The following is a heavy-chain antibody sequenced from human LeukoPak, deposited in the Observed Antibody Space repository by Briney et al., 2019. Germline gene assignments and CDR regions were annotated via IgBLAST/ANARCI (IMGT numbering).Heavy chain of an antibody. D-gene: IGHD3-10*01. CDR1: GFTFSSYE. V-gene: IGHV3-48*03. Sequence: GGSLRLSCAASGFTFSSYEMNWVRQAPGKGLEWVSYISSSGSTIYYADSVKGRFTISRDNAKNSLYLQMNSLRVEDTAVYFCARDHGGSYSYWGQGTLVTVSS. CDR3: ARDHGGSYSY. J-gene: IGHJ4*02. CDR2: ISSSGSTI.